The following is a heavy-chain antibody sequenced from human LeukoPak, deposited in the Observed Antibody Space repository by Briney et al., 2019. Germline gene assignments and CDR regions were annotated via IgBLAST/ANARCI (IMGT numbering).Heavy chain of an antibody. Sequence: SGTLSLTCAVSGYSISSGYYWGWIRQPPGKRLEWIGSIYHSGSTYYNPSLKSRVTISVDTSKNQFSLKLGSVTAADTAVYYCARQTYYYDSSGYYPHDAFDIWGQGTMVTVSS. CDR1: GYSISSGYY. V-gene: IGHV4-38-2*01. J-gene: IGHJ3*02. D-gene: IGHD3-22*01. CDR2: IYHSGST. CDR3: ARQTYYYDSSGYYPHDAFDI.